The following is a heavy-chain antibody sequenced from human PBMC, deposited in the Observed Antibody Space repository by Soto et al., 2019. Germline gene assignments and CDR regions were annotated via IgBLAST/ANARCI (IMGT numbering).Heavy chain of an antibody. CDR2: IYYSGST. V-gene: IGHV4-39*01. D-gene: IGHD2-15*01. CDR1: GCSISSSSYY. Sequence: PSETLSLTCTVSGCSISSSSYYWGWIRQPPGKGLEWIGSIYYSGSTYYNPSLKSRVTISVDTSKNQFSLKLSSVTAADTAVYYCARQTCSGGSCYSSRDAFDIWGQGTMVTVSS. J-gene: IGHJ3*02. CDR3: ARQTCSGGSCYSSRDAFDI.